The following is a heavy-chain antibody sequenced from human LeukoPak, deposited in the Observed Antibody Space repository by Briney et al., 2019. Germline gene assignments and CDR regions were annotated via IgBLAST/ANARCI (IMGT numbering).Heavy chain of an antibody. CDR1: GFTFSDYY. CDR3: ARDVEMATIHYYYYYMDV. CDR2: ISSSSSTI. J-gene: IGHJ6*03. V-gene: IGHV3-11*04. Sequence: GGSLRLSCAASGFTFSDYYMSWIRQAPGKGLEWVSYISSSSSTIYYADSVKGRFTISRDNAKNSLYLQMNSLRAEDTAVYYCARDVEMATIHYYYYYMDVWGKGTTVTVSS. D-gene: IGHD5-24*01.